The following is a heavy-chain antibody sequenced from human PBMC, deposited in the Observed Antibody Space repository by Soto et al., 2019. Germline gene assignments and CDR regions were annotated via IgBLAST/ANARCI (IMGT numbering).Heavy chain of an antibody. CDR1: GFTFSSYG. CDR2: IWYDGSNK. D-gene: IGHD3-3*01. V-gene: IGHV3-33*01. Sequence: PGGSLRLSCAASGFTFSSYGMHWVRQAPGKGLEWVAVIWYDGSNKYYADSVKGRFTISRDNSKNTLYLQMNSLRAEDTAVYYCATTYYDFWSGPNPYYYYGMDVWGQGTTVTDSS. J-gene: IGHJ6*02. CDR3: ATTYYDFWSGPNPYYYYGMDV.